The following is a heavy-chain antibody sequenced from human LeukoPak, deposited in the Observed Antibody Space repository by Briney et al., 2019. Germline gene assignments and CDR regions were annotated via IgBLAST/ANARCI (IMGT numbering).Heavy chain of an antibody. Sequence: TSETLSLTCTVSGGSVSSYYWSWIRQPPGKGLEWIGYIYYSGSTNYNPSLMSRVTISVDTSKNQFSLKLSSVTAADTAVYYCARLGSGSGGIDYWGQGTLVTVSS. J-gene: IGHJ4*02. V-gene: IGHV4-59*08. CDR1: GGSVSSYY. D-gene: IGHD1-26*01. CDR2: IYYSGST. CDR3: ARLGSGSGGIDY.